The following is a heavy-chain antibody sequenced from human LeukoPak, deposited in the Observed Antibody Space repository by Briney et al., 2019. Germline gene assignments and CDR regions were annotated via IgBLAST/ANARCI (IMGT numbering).Heavy chain of an antibody. CDR3: ARHRKPNRDNDAFDV. V-gene: IGHV4-39*01. CDR1: GGSISNNDYY. D-gene: IGHD1-14*01. Sequence: PSETLSLTCTVCGGSISNNDYYWGWIRQPPGKGLEWIGSMFYSGSTYYNPSLKSRVTISLDTSKNQFSLNLGSVTAADTAVYYCARHRKPNRDNDAFDVWGQGTVVTVSS. CDR2: MFYSGST. J-gene: IGHJ3*01.